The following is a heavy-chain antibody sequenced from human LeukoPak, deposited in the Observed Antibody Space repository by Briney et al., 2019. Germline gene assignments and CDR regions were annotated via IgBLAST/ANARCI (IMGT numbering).Heavy chain of an antibody. CDR3: ARGRYYGSGSYYTNY. J-gene: IGHJ4*02. CDR1: GGSFSGYY. V-gene: IGHV4-34*01. CDR2: INHGGST. Sequence: SETLSLTCAVYGGSFSGYYWSWIRQPPGKGLEWIGEINHGGSTNYNPSLKSRVTISVDTSKNQFSLKLSSVTAADTAVYYCARGRYYGSGSYYTNYWGQGTLVTVSS. D-gene: IGHD3-10*01.